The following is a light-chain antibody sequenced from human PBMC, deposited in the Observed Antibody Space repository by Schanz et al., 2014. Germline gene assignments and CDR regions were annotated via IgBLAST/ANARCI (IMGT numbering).Light chain of an antibody. Sequence: QSALTQPPSASGSPGQSVAISCTGTSSDVGGYNLVSWYQQHPGEAPKLIIYEVDKRPSGVPDRFPCSKSGNTASLTVSGLQAEDEADYYCFSYAGSNNLAFGGGTKLTVL. CDR3: FSYAGSNNLA. CDR1: SSDVGGYNL. CDR2: EVD. J-gene: IGLJ2*01. V-gene: IGLV2-8*01.